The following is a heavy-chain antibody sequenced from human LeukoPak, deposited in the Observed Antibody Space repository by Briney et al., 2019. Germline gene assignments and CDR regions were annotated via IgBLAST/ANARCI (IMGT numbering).Heavy chain of an antibody. CDR1: GGTFSSYA. V-gene: IGHV1-69*13. CDR2: IIPIFGTA. J-gene: IGHJ3*02. Sequence: SVKVSYKASGGTFSSYAISWVRQAPGQGLEWMGGIIPIFGTANYAQKFQGRVTITADESTSTAYMELSSLRSEDTAVYYCASYYYDSSGYYLLRAFDIWGQGTMVTVSS. D-gene: IGHD3-22*01. CDR3: ASYYYDSSGYYLLRAFDI.